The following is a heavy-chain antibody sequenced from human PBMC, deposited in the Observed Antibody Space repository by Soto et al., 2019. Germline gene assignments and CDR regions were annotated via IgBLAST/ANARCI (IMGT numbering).Heavy chain of an antibody. CDR3: ARGSLLDGMDV. J-gene: IGHJ6*02. D-gene: IGHD3-10*01. CDR1: GGSISSGGCS. V-gene: IGHV4-30-2*01. CDR2: IYHTGST. Sequence: ASETLSLTCTVSGGSISSGGCSWNWIRQPPGKGLEWIGYIYHTGSTYYNPSLKSRVTISVDRSKNQFSLNLSSVTAADTAVYYCARGSLLDGMDVWGQGTTVTVSS.